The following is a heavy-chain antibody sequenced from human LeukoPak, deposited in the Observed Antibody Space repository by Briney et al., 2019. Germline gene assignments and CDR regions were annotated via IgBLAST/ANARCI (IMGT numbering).Heavy chain of an antibody. CDR1: GFTFSSYA. Sequence: GGSLRLSCSASGFTFSSYAMSCVRQAPGKGLEWVSTITGGGSTTYYADSVKGRFTISRDNSKNTLYLQMNSLRAEDTALYFCARESPVAATGRSWFDPWGQGTLVTVSS. V-gene: IGHV3-23*01. CDR2: ITGGGSTT. D-gene: IGHD6-13*01. CDR3: ARESPVAATGRSWFDP. J-gene: IGHJ5*02.